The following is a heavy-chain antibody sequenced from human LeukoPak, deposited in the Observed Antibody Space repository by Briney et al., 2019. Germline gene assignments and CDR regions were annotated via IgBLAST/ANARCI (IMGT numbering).Heavy chain of an antibody. J-gene: IGHJ4*02. CDR2: ISYDGSNK. CDR1: GFTFSSYG. V-gene: IGHV3-30*18. D-gene: IGHD5-12*01. Sequence: GRSLRLSCAASGFTFSSYGMHWVRQAPGKGLERVAVISYDGSNKYYADSVKGRFTISRDNSKNTLYLQMNSLRAEDTAVYYCAKEAYSGYEKYYFDYWGQGTLVTVSS. CDR3: AKEAYSGYEKYYFDY.